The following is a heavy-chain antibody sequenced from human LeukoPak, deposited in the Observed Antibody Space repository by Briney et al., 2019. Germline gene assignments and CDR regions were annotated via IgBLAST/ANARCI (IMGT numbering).Heavy chain of an antibody. J-gene: IGHJ3*02. D-gene: IGHD2-15*01. CDR3: ARVRGSYKDDAFDI. CDR1: GGSISSDNYY. CDR2: IYYSGST. Sequence: SETLSHTCTVSGGSISSDNYYWSWVRQPPGKGLEWIGYIYYSGSTYYNPSLKSRVTISVDTSKNQFSLTLSSVTAADTAVYYCARVRGSYKDDAFDIWGQGTMVTVSS. V-gene: IGHV4-30-4*01.